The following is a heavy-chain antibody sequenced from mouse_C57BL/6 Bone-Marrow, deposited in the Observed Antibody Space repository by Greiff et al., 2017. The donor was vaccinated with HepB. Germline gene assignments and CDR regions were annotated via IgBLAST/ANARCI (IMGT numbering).Heavy chain of an antibody. Sequence: EVNLVESGGDLVKPGGSLKLSCAASGFTFSSYGMSWVRQTPDKRLEWVATISSGGSYTYYPDSVKGRFTISRDNAKNTLYLQMSSLKSEDTAMYYCARQELTGTGYWGQGTTLTVSS. J-gene: IGHJ2*01. CDR3: ARQELTGTGY. D-gene: IGHD4-1*01. V-gene: IGHV5-6*01. CDR1: GFTFSSYG. CDR2: ISSGGSYT.